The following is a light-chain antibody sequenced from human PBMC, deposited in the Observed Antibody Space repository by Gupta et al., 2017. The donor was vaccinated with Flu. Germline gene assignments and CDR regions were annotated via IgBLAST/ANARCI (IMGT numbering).Light chain of an antibody. V-gene: IGLV1-47*01. CDR2: END. CDR1: TSNIGNNY. Sequence: SVLIPPPSASCPPGPRVTISCSGSTSNIGNNYVSWYQQVRGTAPKLLISENDGRRSVGPDRCSGSKSGTSAALAISGLRSEEEADYYCASWDDSRSGPVVFGGGTKLTVL. CDR3: ASWDDSRSGPVV. J-gene: IGLJ3*02.